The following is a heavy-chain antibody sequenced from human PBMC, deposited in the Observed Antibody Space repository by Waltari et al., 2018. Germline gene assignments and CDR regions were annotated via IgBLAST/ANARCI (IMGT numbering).Heavy chain of an antibody. D-gene: IGHD5-12*01. Sequence: QLQLQESGPGLGKPSETLSLTCNVSGGSITSNRHYWAWIRQPPGQGLEWIATVSYNGATYSSMSLKSRVTVSRDTSKNHLSLKLGSVTAADTAVYYCATYIGASIGTAAFDVWGQGTMVTVSS. CDR1: GGSITSNRHY. CDR2: VSYNGAT. J-gene: IGHJ3*01. CDR3: ATYIGASIGTAAFDV. V-gene: IGHV4-39*02.